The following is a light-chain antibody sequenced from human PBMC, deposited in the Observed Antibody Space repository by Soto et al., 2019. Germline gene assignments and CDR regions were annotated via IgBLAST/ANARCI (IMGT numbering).Light chain of an antibody. CDR1: QNINNW. CDR2: GAS. Sequence: DTQMTQSPSTLSASVGDTVTITCRARQNINNWLAWYQQKPEKVPKLLIYGASTLEDGVPSRFSGSRSGTEFTLTINSLQPDDFATHYCQRYDGYFGQGTKLEIK. J-gene: IGKJ2*01. CDR3: QRYDGY. V-gene: IGKV1-5*01.